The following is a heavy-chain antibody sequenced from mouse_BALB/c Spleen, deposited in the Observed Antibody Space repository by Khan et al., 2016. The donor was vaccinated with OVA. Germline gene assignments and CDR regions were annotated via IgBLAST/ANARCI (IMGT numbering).Heavy chain of an antibody. CDR1: GLSLTNYG. Sequence: QVQLKESGPGLVAPSQSLSIRCTVSGLSLTNYGVSWVRQPPGKGVEWLGVIWGDGSTNYHSVLKSRLTINKDNSKSQVFVKLNSLQPDDTATYFCAIIYYGNDWFAYWGQGTLVTVSA. V-gene: IGHV2-3*01. CDR3: AIIYYGNDWFAY. D-gene: IGHD2-1*01. J-gene: IGHJ3*01. CDR2: IWGDGST.